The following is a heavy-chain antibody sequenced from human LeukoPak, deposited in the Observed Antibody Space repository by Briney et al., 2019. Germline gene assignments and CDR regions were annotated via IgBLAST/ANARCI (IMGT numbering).Heavy chain of an antibody. V-gene: IGHV3-23*01. J-gene: IGHJ4*02. CDR1: GFIFRNYA. CDR3: AKWGDYDILTGYYVSDL. D-gene: IGHD3-9*01. CDR2: ITGSGDTT. Sequence: AASLRLSCAASGFIFRNYATSWVRQAPGKGLEWVSAITGSGDTTYYADSVKGRFTISRDNSKHTLYVEMNTLRAEDTAVYYCAKWGDYDILTGYYVSDLWGQGTRVTVSS.